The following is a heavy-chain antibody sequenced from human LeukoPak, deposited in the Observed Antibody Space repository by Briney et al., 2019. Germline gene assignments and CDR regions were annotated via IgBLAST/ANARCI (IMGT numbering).Heavy chain of an antibody. CDR2: TRNRANSYTT. V-gene: IGHV3-72*01. CDR1: GFTFSDHY. J-gene: IGHJ4*02. Sequence: PGGSLRLSCAASGFTFSDHYMDGVRQAPGKGLEWVGRTRNRANSYTTEYAAAVKGRFTIPRDDSTNSLYLQMNSLKPEDTAVYYCARSGAYQPFDYWGQGTLVTVSS. CDR3: ARSGAYQPFDY. D-gene: IGHD2-2*01.